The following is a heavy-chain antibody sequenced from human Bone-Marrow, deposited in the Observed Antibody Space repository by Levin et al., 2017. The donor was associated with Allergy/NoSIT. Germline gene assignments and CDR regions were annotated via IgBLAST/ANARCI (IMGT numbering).Heavy chain of an antibody. V-gene: IGHV3-21*01. J-gene: IGHJ6*02. CDR1: GFTFSSYS. D-gene: IGHD2-2*01. CDR2: ISSSSSYI. CDR3: ARDTFGSIVVVPAAIPESPWIYYYGMDV. Sequence: GGSLRLSCAASGFTFSSYSMNWVRQAPGKGLEWVSSISSSSSYIYYADSVKGRFTISRDNAKNSLYLQMNSLRAEDTAVYYCARDTFGSIVVVPAAIPESPWIYYYGMDVWGQGTTVTVSS.